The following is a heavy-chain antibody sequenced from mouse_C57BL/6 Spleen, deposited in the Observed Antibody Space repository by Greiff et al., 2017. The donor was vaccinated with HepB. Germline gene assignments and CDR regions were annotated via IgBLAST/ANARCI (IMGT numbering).Heavy chain of an antibody. CDR3: ARELSGYAMDY. Sequence: VQLQQSGAELAKPGASVKLSCKASGYTFTSYWMHWVKQRPGQGLEWIGYINPSSGYTKYNQKFKDKATLTAEKSSSTAYMQMSSLTYEDSAVYYCARELSGYAMDYWGQGTSVTVSS. J-gene: IGHJ4*01. CDR2: INPSSGYT. D-gene: IGHD1-1*02. V-gene: IGHV1-7*01. CDR1: GYTFTSYW.